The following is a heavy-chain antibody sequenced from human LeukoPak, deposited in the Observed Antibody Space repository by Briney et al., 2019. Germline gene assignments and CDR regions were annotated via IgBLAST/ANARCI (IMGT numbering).Heavy chain of an antibody. CDR1: GYTFTSYD. CDR3: TRGGYGGPRVAFDY. V-gene: IGHV1-46*01. Sequence: ASVKVSCKASGYTFTSYDMHWVRQAPGQGLEWMGIISPSGASTSYAQKFQGRVTMTRDTSTSTVYMELSSLRSEDTAVYYCTRGGYGGPRVAFDYWGQGTLVTVSS. CDR2: ISPSGAST. D-gene: IGHD1-1*01. J-gene: IGHJ4*02.